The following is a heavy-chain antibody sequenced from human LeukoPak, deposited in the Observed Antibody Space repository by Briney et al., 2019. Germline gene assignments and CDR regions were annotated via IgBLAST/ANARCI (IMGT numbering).Heavy chain of an antibody. CDR3: ARTPMGGHFYMDV. D-gene: IGHD2-15*01. J-gene: IGHJ6*03. CDR1: GYTFNGYY. V-gene: IGHV1-2*02. CDR2: INPNSDGR. Sequence: GASVKVSCKASGYTFNGYYMHWVRQAPGQGLEWVGWINPNSDGRNYAQKFQGRVTMTWDTSISTAYMALSSLTSDDTAVFFCARTPMGGHFYMDVWGKGTAVIVSS.